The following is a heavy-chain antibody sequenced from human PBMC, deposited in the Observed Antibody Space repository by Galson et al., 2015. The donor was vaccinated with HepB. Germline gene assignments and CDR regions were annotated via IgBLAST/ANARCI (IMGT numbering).Heavy chain of an antibody. CDR3: ARNRGGDY. CDR1: GFSVSNYW. V-gene: IGHV3-7*03. Sequence: SLRLSCAVSGFSVSNYWMSWVRQAPGKGLEWVANIKHDGSEKYYVDSVKGRFTISRDNAKNSLYLQMSSLRAEDTAVYYCARNRGGDYWGQGTLVTVSS. CDR2: IKHDGSEK. J-gene: IGHJ4*02. D-gene: IGHD2/OR15-2a*01.